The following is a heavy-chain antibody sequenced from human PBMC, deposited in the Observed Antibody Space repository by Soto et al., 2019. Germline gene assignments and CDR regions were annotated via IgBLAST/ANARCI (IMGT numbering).Heavy chain of an antibody. Sequence: SETLSLTCSVSGGSISGYYWNWIRQPPGQGLEWIGYISNTGGTYYNASLESRVTISLDTSKNQFSLRLNSVAAADTAIYYCARSTGWMGVDYWGQGTLVTVSS. CDR1: GGSISGYY. CDR3: ARSTGWMGVDY. J-gene: IGHJ4*02. CDR2: ISNTGGT. V-gene: IGHV4-59*08. D-gene: IGHD6-19*01.